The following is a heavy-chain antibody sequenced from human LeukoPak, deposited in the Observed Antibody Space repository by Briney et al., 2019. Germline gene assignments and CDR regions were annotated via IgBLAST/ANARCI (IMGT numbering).Heavy chain of an antibody. V-gene: IGHV3-33*01. CDR2: IWYDGSNK. D-gene: IGHD2-21*02. CDR1: GFTFSSYG. J-gene: IGHJ4*02. CDR3: ATVRGCGGDCYYIDY. Sequence: PGGSLRLSCAASGFTFSSYGMHWVRQAPGKGLEWVAVIWYDGSNKYYADSVKGRFTISRDNSKNTLYLQMNSLRAEDTAVYYCATVRGCGGDCYYIDYWGQGTLVTVSS.